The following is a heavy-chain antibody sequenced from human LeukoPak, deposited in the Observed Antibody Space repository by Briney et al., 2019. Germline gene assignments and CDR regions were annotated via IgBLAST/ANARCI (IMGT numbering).Heavy chain of an antibody. CDR2: IYHSGST. CDR1: GYSISSGYY. V-gene: IGHV4-38-2*02. CDR3: ARDGRIAGSSFDY. D-gene: IGHD1-26*01. J-gene: IGHJ4*02. Sequence: PSETLSLTCTVSGYSISSGYYWGWIRQPPGKGLEWIGSIYHSGSTYYNPSLKSRVTISVDTSKNQFSLKLSSVTAADTAVYYCARDGRIAGSSFDYWGQGTLVTVSS.